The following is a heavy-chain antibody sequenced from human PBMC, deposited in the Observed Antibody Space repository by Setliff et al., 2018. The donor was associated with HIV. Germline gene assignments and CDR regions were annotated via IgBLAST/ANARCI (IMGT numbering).Heavy chain of an antibody. D-gene: IGHD2-2*01. Sequence: PGESLKISCAASGFTFSGAEIHWVRQVSGKGLEWVGHIRTKANSYATVYAASVKGRFTISRDDAKNTAYLQMSSLKTEDTALYYCIPGGSSSIFFPHWGRGTLVTVSS. V-gene: IGHV3-73*01. CDR3: IPGGSSSIFFPH. CDR2: IRTKANSYAT. J-gene: IGHJ4*02. CDR1: GFTFSGAE.